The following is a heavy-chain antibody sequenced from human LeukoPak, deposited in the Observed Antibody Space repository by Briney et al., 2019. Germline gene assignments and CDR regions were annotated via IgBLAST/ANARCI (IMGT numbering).Heavy chain of an antibody. D-gene: IGHD3-10*01. J-gene: IGHJ4*02. CDR1: GGSISSGDYY. V-gene: IGHV4-30-4*01. Sequence: SQTLSLTCTVSGGSISSGDYYWSWIRQPPGKGLEWIGYIYYSGTTYYNPSLKSRVTISVDTSKNQFSLKLTSVTAADTAVYFCARGPYGSGSYYWGQGTLVTASS. CDR3: ARGPYGSGSYY. CDR2: IYYSGTT.